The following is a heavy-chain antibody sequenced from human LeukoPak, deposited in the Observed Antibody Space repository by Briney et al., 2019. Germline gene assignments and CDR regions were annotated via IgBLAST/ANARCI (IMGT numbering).Heavy chain of an antibody. CDR2: ISGSGGST. CDR3: VRGFGDSSDDYYDSSGYGDAFDI. Sequence: GGSLRLSCAASGFTFSSYAMSWVRQAPGKGLEWVSAISGSGGSTYYADSVKGRFTISRDNSKNTLYLQMNSLRAEDTAVYYCVRGFGDSSDDYYDSSGYGDAFDIWGQGTMVTVSS. D-gene: IGHD3-22*01. J-gene: IGHJ3*02. V-gene: IGHV3-23*01. CDR1: GFTFSSYA.